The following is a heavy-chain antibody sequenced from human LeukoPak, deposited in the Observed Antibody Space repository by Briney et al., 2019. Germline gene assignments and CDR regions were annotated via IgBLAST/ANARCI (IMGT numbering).Heavy chain of an antibody. D-gene: IGHD2-21*02. V-gene: IGHV1-2*02. CDR3: ARVDLGGDCPYFDY. CDR1: GYTFTGYY. Sequence: GASVKVSCKASGYTFTGYYMHWVRQAPGQGLEWMGWINPNSGGTNYAQKFQGRVTMTRDTSISTAYMELSRLRSDDTAVYYCARVDLGGDCPYFDYWGQGTLVTVSS. CDR2: INPNSGGT. J-gene: IGHJ4*02.